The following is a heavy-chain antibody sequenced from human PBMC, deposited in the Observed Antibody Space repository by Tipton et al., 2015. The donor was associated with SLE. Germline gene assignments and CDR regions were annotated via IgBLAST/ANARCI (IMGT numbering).Heavy chain of an antibody. CDR3: AGAATQAAFDYYYAMDV. CDR1: GGTFSSYA. J-gene: IGHJ6*02. CDR2: IIPLFGTT. Sequence: QVQLVQSGAEVKKPGSSVKVSCKASGGTFSSYAINWVRQAPGQGLEWMGGIIPLFGTTNYAQNIQDRVTITADESTTTAYMELTSLRSEDTGVYYCAGAATQAAFDYYYAMDVWGQGTTVTVSS. D-gene: IGHD3-16*01. V-gene: IGHV1-69*01.